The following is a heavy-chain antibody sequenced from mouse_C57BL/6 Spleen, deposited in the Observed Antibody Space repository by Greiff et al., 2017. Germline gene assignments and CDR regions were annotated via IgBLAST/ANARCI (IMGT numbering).Heavy chain of an antibody. D-gene: IGHD1-1*01. CDR3: AEYYGSSCRYFDV. V-gene: IGHV1-81*01. J-gene: IGHJ1*03. CDR1: GYTFTSYG. Sequence: QVQLQQSGAELARPGASVKLSCKASGYTFTSYGISWVKQRTGQGLEWIGEIYPRSGNTYYNEKFKGKATLTADKSSSTAYMELRSLTSEDSAVYFCAEYYGSSCRYFDVWGTGTTVTVSS. CDR2: IYPRSGNT.